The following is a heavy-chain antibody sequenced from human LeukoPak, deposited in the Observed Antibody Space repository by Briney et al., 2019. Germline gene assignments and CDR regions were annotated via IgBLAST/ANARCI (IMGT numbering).Heavy chain of an antibody. D-gene: IGHD6-13*01. CDR3: ARGRRGIAAADY. CDR2: INHSGST. CDR1: GFTFSSYG. Sequence: GSLRLSCAASGFTFSSYGMSWIRQPPGKGLEWIGEINHSGSTNYNPSLKSRVTISVDTSKNQFSLKLSSVTAADTAVYYCARGRRGIAAADYWGQGTLVTVSS. J-gene: IGHJ4*02. V-gene: IGHV4-34*01.